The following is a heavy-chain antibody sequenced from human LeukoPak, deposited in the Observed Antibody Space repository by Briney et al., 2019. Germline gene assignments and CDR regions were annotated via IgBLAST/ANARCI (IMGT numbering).Heavy chain of an antibody. D-gene: IGHD3-3*01. V-gene: IGHV3-30-3*01. Sequence: PGGSLRLSCAASGFTFSSYAMHWVRQAPGKGLEWVAVISYDGSNKYYADSVKGRFTISRDNSKSTLYLQMNSLRAEDTAVYYCAKVGGRLRFLEWLPSDAFDIWGQGTMVTVSS. J-gene: IGHJ3*02. CDR3: AKVGGRLRFLEWLPSDAFDI. CDR1: GFTFSSYA. CDR2: ISYDGSNK.